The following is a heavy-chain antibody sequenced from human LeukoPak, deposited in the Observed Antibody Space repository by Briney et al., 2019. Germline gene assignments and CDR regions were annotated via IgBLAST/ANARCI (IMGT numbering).Heavy chain of an antibody. CDR2: IYYSGNT. Sequence: SETLSLTCSVSGDSIAAPSYYWAWIRQPPGKGLEWIASIYYSGNTNYDPSLQSRVTISVDTSKNQFSPSLSSVTAADTAVYYCARQIRYTYDPNWFHPWGQGTLVTVSS. J-gene: IGHJ5*02. V-gene: IGHV4-39*01. D-gene: IGHD5-12*01. CDR1: GDSIAAPSYY. CDR3: ARQIRYTYDPNWFHP.